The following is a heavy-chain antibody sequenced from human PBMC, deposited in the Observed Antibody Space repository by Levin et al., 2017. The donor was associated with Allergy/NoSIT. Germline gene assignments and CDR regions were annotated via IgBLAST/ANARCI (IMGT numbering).Heavy chain of an antibody. CDR2: LWYDGSFQ. CDR3: AKSLGGGNSPAGFDT. Sequence: SCSASGFNFRSFGMYWVRQAPGKGLEWVAGLWYDGSFQYYGDSVRGRFTISRDNPKNTLYLQMNNLRVEDTAVYYCAKSLGGGNSPAGFDTWGQGALVTVSS. D-gene: IGHD4-23*01. V-gene: IGHV3-33*06. J-gene: IGHJ4*02. CDR1: GFNFRSFG.